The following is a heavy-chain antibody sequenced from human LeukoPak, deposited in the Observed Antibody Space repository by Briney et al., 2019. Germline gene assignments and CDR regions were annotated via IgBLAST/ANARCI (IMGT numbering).Heavy chain of an antibody. D-gene: IGHD3-22*01. V-gene: IGHV4-59*01. CDR1: GGSISSYY. CDR3: ARAANYYDSSGYQIVGAFDI. J-gene: IGHJ3*02. Sequence: PETLSLTCTVSGGSISSYYWSWIRQPPGKGLEWIGYIYYSGSTNYNPSLKSRVTISVDTSKNQFSLKLSSVTAADTAVYYCARAANYYDSSGYQIVGAFDIWGQGTMVTVSS. CDR2: IYYSGST.